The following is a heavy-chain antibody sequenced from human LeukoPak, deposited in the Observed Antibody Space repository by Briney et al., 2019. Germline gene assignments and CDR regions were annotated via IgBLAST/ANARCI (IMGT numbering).Heavy chain of an antibody. V-gene: IGHV4-30-2*01. CDR1: GGSISSGGYY. CDR2: IYHSGST. Sequence: SQTLSLTCTVSGGSISSGGYYWSWIRQPPGKGLEWIGYIYHSGSTYYNPSLRSRVTISVDRSKNQFSLKLSSVTAADTAVYYCARAPIKYCSSTSCYKFDYWGQGTLVTVSS. J-gene: IGHJ4*02. CDR3: ARAPIKYCSSTSCYKFDY. D-gene: IGHD2-2*02.